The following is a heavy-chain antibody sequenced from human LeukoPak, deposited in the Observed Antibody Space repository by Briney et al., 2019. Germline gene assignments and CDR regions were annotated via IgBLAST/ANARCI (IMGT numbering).Heavy chain of an antibody. CDR1: GFTFSSYA. D-gene: IGHD6-6*01. Sequence: PGGSLRLSCAASGFTFSSYAMSWVRQAPGKGLEWFSAISDTGGSTYYADSVKGRYTISRDNSKNTLSLQMNSLRADDTAVYYCAKGSLAVRPYYFDYWGQGSLVTVSS. V-gene: IGHV3-23*01. J-gene: IGHJ4*02. CDR3: AKGSLAVRPYYFDY. CDR2: ISDTGGST.